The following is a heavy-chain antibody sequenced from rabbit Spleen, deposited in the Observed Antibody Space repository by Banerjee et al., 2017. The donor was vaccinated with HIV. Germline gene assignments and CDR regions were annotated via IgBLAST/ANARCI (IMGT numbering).Heavy chain of an antibody. Sequence: QEQLVESGGGLVKPEGSLTLTCKASGVSFSDKDVMCWVRQAPGKGLELIAWIFTRDGSTWYATWVNGRFTISRSTSLSTVDLKMTSLTAADTATYFCARDLAGYVGFGYISYLDLWGPGTLVTVS. J-gene: IGHJ4*01. CDR2: IFTRDGST. D-gene: IGHD4-2*01. CDR1: GVSFSDKDV. V-gene: IGHV1S43*01. CDR3: ARDLAGYVGFGYISYLDL.